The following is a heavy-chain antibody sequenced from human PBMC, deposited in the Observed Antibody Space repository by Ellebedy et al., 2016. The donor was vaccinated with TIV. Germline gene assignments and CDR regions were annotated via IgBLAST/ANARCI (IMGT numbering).Heavy chain of an antibody. V-gene: IGHV4-39*07. CDR1: GGSISSSDYY. Sequence: SETLSLTXTVSGGSISSSDYYWSWIRQHPGKGLEWIGEINHSGSTNYNPSLKSRVTISVDTSKNQFSLKLSSVTAADTAVYYCARVWGNIVVVPAAPDGWGGMDVWGQGTTVTVSS. CDR3: ARVWGNIVVVPAAPDGWGGMDV. D-gene: IGHD2-2*01. J-gene: IGHJ6*02. CDR2: INHSGST.